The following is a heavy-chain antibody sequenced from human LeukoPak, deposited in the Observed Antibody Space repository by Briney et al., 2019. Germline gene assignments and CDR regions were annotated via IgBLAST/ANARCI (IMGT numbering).Heavy chain of an antibody. J-gene: IGHJ4*02. Sequence: GGSLRLSCAASGFTFSSYSMNWVRQAPGKGLEWVSSISSSSSYIYYADSVKGRFTISRDNAKNSLYLQMNSLRAEDTAVYYCARGMSSSSSLYYFDYWGQGTLVTVSS. CDR1: GFTFSSYS. CDR3: ARGMSSSSSLYYFDY. CDR2: ISSSSSYI. V-gene: IGHV3-21*01. D-gene: IGHD6-13*01.